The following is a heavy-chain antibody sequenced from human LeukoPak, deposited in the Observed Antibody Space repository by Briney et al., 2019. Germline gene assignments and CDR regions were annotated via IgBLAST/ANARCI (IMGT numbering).Heavy chain of an antibody. CDR3: ASDCSGGSCYPDAFDI. Sequence: GGSLRLSCAASGFTFSRYAMTWVRQAPGKGLEWFSSISASGGNTYYADSVKGRFTISRDNSKNTLYLQMNSLRAEDTAVYYCASDCSGGSCYPDAFDIWGQGTMVTVSS. CDR2: ISASGGNT. CDR1: GFTFSRYA. V-gene: IGHV3-23*01. J-gene: IGHJ3*02. D-gene: IGHD2-15*01.